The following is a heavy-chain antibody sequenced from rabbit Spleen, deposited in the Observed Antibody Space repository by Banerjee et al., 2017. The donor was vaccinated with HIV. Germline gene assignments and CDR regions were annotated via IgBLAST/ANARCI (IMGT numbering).Heavy chain of an antibody. CDR2: IVPIFGVT. CDR1: GFSFSSSYW. J-gene: IGHJ4*01. Sequence: LQESGGGLFQPGGSLALTCTASGFSFSSSYWICWVHQAPGKGLEWIGYIVPIFGVTYYANWVNGRFTISSHNAQNTLYLEMNSLTAADTATYFCVREAGYGGYGDANLWGPGTLVTVS. V-gene: IGHV1S45*01. CDR3: VREAGYGGYGDANL. D-gene: IGHD6-1*01.